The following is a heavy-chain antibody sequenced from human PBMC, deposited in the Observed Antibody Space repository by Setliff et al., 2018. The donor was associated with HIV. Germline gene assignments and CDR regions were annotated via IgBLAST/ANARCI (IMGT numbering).Heavy chain of an antibody. CDR1: GGSFSDYY. CDR3: ARVSKTYWYSIPRDYYPHMDV. Sequence: SQTLSLTCAVYGGSFSDYYWSWIRQPPGKGLEWIGEINHSGRTIQSPSLGSRVTISIDTSKNQFSLKLSSVSAADTAVYYCARVSKTYWYSIPRDYYPHMDVWGKGTTVTVSS. V-gene: IGHV4-34*01. D-gene: IGHD2-8*02. CDR2: INHSGRT. J-gene: IGHJ6*03.